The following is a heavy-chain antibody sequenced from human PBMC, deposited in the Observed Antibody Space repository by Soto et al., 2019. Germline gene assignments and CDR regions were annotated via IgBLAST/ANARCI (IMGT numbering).Heavy chain of an antibody. CDR1: GGSISSSNW. Sequence: PSETLSLTCAVSGGSISSSNWWSWVRQPPGKGLEWIGEIYHSGSTNYKPSLKSRVTISLDKSKNQFSLRLSSVTAADTAVYYCASTNYYDSSGYYGLFDYWGQGTLVTVSS. V-gene: IGHV4-4*02. CDR3: ASTNYYDSSGYYGLFDY. J-gene: IGHJ4*02. CDR2: IYHSGST. D-gene: IGHD3-22*01.